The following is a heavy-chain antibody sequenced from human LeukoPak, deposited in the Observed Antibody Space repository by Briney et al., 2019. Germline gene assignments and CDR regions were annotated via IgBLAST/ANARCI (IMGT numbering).Heavy chain of an antibody. CDR3: AKGTGYCDSSGYDPFDI. V-gene: IGHV3-23*01. CDR2: ISGGGGRT. Sequence: GGSLKLSCAASGFTFSSYVMSWVRQAPGKGLEWVSAISGGGGRTYYADPVKGRFTTSRDNSKNTLYLQMNSLRAEDTAVYYCAKGTGYCDSSGYDPFDIWGQGTMVTVSS. J-gene: IGHJ3*02. CDR1: GFTFSSYV. D-gene: IGHD3-22*01.